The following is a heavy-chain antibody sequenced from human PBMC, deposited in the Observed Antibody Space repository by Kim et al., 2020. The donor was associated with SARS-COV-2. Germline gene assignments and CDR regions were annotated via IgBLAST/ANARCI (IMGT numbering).Heavy chain of an antibody. V-gene: IGHV5-51*01. CDR2: IYPGDSDT. CDR1: GYSFTTYW. CDR3: ARHSLSVSPDY. J-gene: IGHJ4*02. Sequence: GESLKISCKGSGYSFTTYWIGWVRQMSGKGLEWMAMIYPGDSDTKYSPSFQGQVTISADKSLSTAYLQWSSLKASDTAMYYCARHSLSVSPDYWGQGTLVTVSS. D-gene: IGHD1-26*01.